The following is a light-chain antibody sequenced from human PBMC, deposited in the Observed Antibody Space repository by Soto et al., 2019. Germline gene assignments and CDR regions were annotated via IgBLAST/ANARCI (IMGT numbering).Light chain of an antibody. CDR3: QSSDDTGNYYL. Sequence: SYELTQPPSVSVAPGQTARITCGGNNIGSKSVHWYQQKPGQAPVLVVYDDSDRPSGIPERFSASSSGTTVTLTISGVRAEDEADYYCQSSDDTGNYYLFGTGTKVT. J-gene: IGLJ1*01. CDR2: DDS. CDR1: NIGSKS. V-gene: IGLV3-21*02.